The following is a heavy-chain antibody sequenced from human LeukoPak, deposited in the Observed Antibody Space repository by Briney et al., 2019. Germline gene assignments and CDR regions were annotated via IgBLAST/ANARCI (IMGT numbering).Heavy chain of an antibody. Sequence: GGSLRLSCTASGFTFGDYAMSWVRQAPGKGLEWVGFIRGKAYGGTTEYAASVKGRFTISRDDSKSIAYLQMNSLKTEDTAVYYCTRAPLYGDYYDYWGQGTLVTVSS. V-gene: IGHV3-49*04. J-gene: IGHJ4*02. D-gene: IGHD4-17*01. CDR2: IRGKAYGGTT. CDR1: GFTFGDYA. CDR3: TRAPLYGDYYDY.